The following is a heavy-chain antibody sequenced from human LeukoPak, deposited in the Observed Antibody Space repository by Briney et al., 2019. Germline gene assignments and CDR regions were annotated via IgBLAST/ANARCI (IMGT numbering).Heavy chain of an antibody. CDR2: NYNSWNT. D-gene: IGHD2/OR15-2a*01. J-gene: IGHJ4*02. CDR3: ARDQIVYGLDY. V-gene: IGHV4-59*11. Sequence: SETLSLTCIVSSGSINNHYWSWIRQPPGKGLEWIGYNYNSWNTNYNPSLQSRVTISMDPSRKQFSLNLTSVTAADTAVYYCARDQIVYGLDYWGQGTLVTVSS. CDR1: SGSINNHY.